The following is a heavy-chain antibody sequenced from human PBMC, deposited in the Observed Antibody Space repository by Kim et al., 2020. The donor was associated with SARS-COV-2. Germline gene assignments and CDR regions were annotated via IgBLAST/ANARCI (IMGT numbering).Heavy chain of an antibody. Sequence: SETLSLTCTVSGGSISSYYWSWIRQPPGKGLEWIGYIYYSGSTNYNPSLKSRVTISVDTSKNQFSLKLSSVTAADTAVYYCARASYSGYGNNWFDPWGQGTLVTVSS. CDR3: ARASYSGYGNNWFDP. CDR1: GGSISSYY. J-gene: IGHJ5*02. D-gene: IGHD5-12*01. CDR2: IYYSGST. V-gene: IGHV4-59*01.